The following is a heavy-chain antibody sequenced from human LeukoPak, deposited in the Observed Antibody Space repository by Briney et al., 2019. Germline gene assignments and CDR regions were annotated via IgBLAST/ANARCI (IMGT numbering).Heavy chain of an antibody. CDR3: ARSLYYDSSGYYPPYYYMDV. CDR2: INHSGST. Sequence: SETLSLTCAVYGGSFSGYYWSWIRQPPGKGLEWIGEINHSGSTSYNPSLKSRVTISVDTSKNQFSLKLSSVTAADTAVYYCARSLYYDSSGYYPPYYYMDVWGKGTTVTVSS. CDR1: GGSFSGYY. J-gene: IGHJ6*03. V-gene: IGHV4-34*01. D-gene: IGHD3-22*01.